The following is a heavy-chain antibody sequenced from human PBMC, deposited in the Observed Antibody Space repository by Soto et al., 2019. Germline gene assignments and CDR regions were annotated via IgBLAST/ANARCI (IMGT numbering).Heavy chain of an antibody. D-gene: IGHD3-3*01. V-gene: IGHV1-8*01. Sequence: ASVKVSCKASGYTFTSYDINWVRQATGQGLEWMGWMNPNSGNTGYAQKFQGRVTMTRNTSISTAYMELSSLRSEDTAVYYCARRPLEWLLYSPGGSYYYYYMDVWGKGTTVTVSS. CDR3: ARRPLEWLLYSPGGSYYYYYMDV. J-gene: IGHJ6*03. CDR1: GYTFTSYD. CDR2: MNPNSGNT.